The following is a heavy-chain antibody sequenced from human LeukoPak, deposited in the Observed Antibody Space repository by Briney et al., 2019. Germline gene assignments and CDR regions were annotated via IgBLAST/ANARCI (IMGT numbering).Heavy chain of an antibody. CDR3: ARGESGYSSSWYRVGY. Sequence: GESLKISCKGSGYSFTSYWIGWVRQMPGEGLEWRGIIYPGDSDTRYSPSFQGQVTISADKSISTAYLQWSSLKASDTAMYYCARGESGYSSSWYRVGYWGQGTLVTVSS. V-gene: IGHV5-51*01. J-gene: IGHJ4*02. CDR2: IYPGDSDT. D-gene: IGHD6-13*01. CDR1: GYSFTSYW.